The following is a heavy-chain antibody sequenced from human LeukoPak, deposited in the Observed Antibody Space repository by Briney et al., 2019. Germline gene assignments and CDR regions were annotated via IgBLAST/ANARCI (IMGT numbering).Heavy chain of an antibody. CDR3: ARGLKRRSGSYGLRDY. J-gene: IGHJ4*02. CDR1: GYTFTSYD. D-gene: IGHD1-26*01. CDR2: VNPNSGNT. V-gene: IGHV1-8*01. Sequence: ASVKVSCKASGYTFTSYDINWVRQATGQGLEWMGWVNPNSGNTGYAQKFQGRVTMTRNTSISTAYMELSSLRSEDTAVYYCARGLKRRSGSYGLRDYWGQGTLVTVSS.